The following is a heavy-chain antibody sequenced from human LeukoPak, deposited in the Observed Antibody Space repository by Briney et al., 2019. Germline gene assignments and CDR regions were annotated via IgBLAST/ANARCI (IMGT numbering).Heavy chain of an antibody. CDR3: ALQAATTWFDP. Sequence: PSETLSLTSSVSTGSITSSRYYWGWIRQPPGKGLEWIGTIFHTGRTYYNPSLKSRVTRSVDTSKTQFSLRLSSVTAADTAVYYCALQAATTWFDPWGRGALVTASS. CDR1: TGSITSSRYY. J-gene: IGHJ5*02. V-gene: IGHV4-39*01. CDR2: IFHTGRT. D-gene: IGHD2-15*01.